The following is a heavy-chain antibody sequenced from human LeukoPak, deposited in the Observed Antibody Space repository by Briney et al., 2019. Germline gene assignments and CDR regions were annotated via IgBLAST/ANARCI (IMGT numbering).Heavy chain of an antibody. D-gene: IGHD3-22*01. CDR2: ISWNSVTI. V-gene: IGHV3-9*01. Sequence: TGGSLRLSCEASGFTFEEYAMHWVRRPPGKGLEWVSGISWNSVTITYADSVKGRFTISRDNAKNTLYLEINSLRAEDTALYYCAKDPKSKGLEGYFDSWGQGTLVTVSS. CDR1: GFTFEEYA. J-gene: IGHJ4*02. CDR3: AKDPKSKGLEGYFDS.